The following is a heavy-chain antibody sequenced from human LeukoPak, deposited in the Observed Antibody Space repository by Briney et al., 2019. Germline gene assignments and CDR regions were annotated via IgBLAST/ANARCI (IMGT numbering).Heavy chain of an antibody. CDR3: ARGGPDSSGWYYYYYGMDV. D-gene: IGHD6-19*01. CDR1: GGSFSGYY. CDR2: IYYSGST. J-gene: IGHJ6*02. V-gene: IGHV4-31*11. Sequence: SETLSLTCAVYGGSFSGYYWSWIRQHPGKGLEWIGYIYYSGSTYYNPSLKSRVTISVDTSKNQFSLKLSSVTAADTAVYYCARGGPDSSGWYYYYYGMDVWGQGTTVTVSS.